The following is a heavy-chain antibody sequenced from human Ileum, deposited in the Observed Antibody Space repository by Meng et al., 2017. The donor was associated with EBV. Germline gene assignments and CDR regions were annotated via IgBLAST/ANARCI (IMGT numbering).Heavy chain of an antibody. CDR2: IYNSGST. CDR3: ARDGYSSGSD. D-gene: IGHD6-19*01. J-gene: IGHJ4*02. V-gene: IGHV4-61*08. Sequence: QVQLQEPGPGLVKPSETLSLTCSVSGGSVSSGGNYWSWIRQTPGKGLEWIGYIYNSGSTNYNPSLKSRVTISVDTSKNQFSLKLSSVTAADTAVYYCARDGYSSGSDWGQGTLVTVFS. CDR1: GGSVSSGGNY.